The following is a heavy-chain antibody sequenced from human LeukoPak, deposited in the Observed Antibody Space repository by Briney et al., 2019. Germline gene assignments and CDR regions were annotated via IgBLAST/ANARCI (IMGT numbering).Heavy chain of an antibody. V-gene: IGHV3-53*01. CDR3: ARNPGRAAAATLTY. Sequence: GGSLRLSCVGSGFTVSDNYMNWVRQTPGKGLEWVSVIYTTEQTYYADSVKGRFTISRDNSMNTLYLQMSSLRAEDTAVYYCARNPGRAAAATLTYWGQGILVTVSS. D-gene: IGHD6-13*01. J-gene: IGHJ4*02. CDR1: GFTVSDNY. CDR2: IYTTEQT.